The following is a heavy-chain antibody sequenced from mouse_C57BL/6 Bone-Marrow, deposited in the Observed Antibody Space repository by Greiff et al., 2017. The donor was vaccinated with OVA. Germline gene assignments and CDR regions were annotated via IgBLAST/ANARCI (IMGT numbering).Heavy chain of an antibody. CDR3: TRAPYYGRAY. J-gene: IGHJ3*01. V-gene: IGHV5-9-1*02. CDR2: ISSGGDYI. D-gene: IGHD1-1*01. CDR1: GFTFSSYA. Sequence: DVQLQESGEGLVKPGGSLKLSCAASGFTFSSYAMSWVRQTPEKRLEWVAYISSGGDYIYYADTVKGRFTISRDNARNTLYLQMSSLKSEDTAMYYCTRAPYYGRAYWGQGTLVTVSA.